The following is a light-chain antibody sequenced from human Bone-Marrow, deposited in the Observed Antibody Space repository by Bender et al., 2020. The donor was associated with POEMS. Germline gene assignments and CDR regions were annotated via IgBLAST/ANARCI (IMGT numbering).Light chain of an antibody. Sequence: QSVLTQPPSASGTPGQSVIISCSGSSSNIGSNYVYWYQQLPGTAPNLLIYSNRQRPSGVPARFSGSKSGTSASLAISDIQSEDEGDYYCSSWDDSLSGWVFGGGTKLTVL. CDR2: SNR. CDR1: SSNIGSNY. CDR3: SSWDDSLSGWV. J-gene: IGLJ3*02. V-gene: IGLV1-47*02.